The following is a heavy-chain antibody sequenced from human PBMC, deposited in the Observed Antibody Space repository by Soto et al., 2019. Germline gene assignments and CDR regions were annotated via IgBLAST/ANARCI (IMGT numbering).Heavy chain of an antibody. J-gene: IGHJ6*02. CDR1: GLTFTPYW. Sequence: EVQLVESGGGLVQPGGSLRLSCAASGLTFTPYWMHWVRQAPGKGLVWVSRINSDESTTDYADSVKGRFTISRDNAKNTLYLQMNSLRAEDTAVYYCARDYQLLWESHYFYALDVWGQGTTVTVSS. CDR3: ARDYQLLWESHYFYALDV. CDR2: INSDESTT. V-gene: IGHV3-74*01. D-gene: IGHD3-16*01.